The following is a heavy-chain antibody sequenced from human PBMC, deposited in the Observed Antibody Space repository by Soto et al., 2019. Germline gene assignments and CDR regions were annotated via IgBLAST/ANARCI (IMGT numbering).Heavy chain of an antibody. V-gene: IGHV4-61*01. Sequence: KPSETLSLTCTVSGGSVSSGSYYWSWIRQPPGKGLEWIGYIYYSGSTNYNPSLKSRVTISVDTSKNQFSLKLSSVTAADTAVYYCASSLRRDAFDIWGQGTMVTVSS. CDR3: ASSLRRDAFDI. D-gene: IGHD3-16*01. CDR2: IYYSGST. CDR1: GGSVSSGSYY. J-gene: IGHJ3*02.